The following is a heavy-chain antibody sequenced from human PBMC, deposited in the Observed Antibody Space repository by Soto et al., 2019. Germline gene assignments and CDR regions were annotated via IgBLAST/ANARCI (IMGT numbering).Heavy chain of an antibody. CDR2: IIPITDTA. CDR1: GGTFSSET. CDR3: AILLQSPRKLLPRHRWCGT. D-gene: IGHD2-15*01. J-gene: IGHJ5*01. Sequence: SVKFSCKASGGTFSSETLTWLRQAPGQGLEWMGGIIPITDTANYAQKFQGRVTITADESTSTVYMELSSLRSEDTAVYYCAILLQSPRKLLPRHRWCGTWGQGPLVSLSS. V-gene: IGHV1-69*13.